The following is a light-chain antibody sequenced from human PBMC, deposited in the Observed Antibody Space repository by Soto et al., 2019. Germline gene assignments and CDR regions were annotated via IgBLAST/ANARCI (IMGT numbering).Light chain of an antibody. V-gene: IGKV1-5*01. CDR1: QSISAK. Sequence: DIQMTQSPSTLSASVGDRVTITCRASQSISAKLAWYQQKPGKPPKVLIHDASNLESGVPSRFSGSGSGTEFTPAVSSLQPNNSATYYRKKYFIYSVTLGGGTKENIK. J-gene: IGKJ4*01. CDR3: KKYFIYSVT. CDR2: DAS.